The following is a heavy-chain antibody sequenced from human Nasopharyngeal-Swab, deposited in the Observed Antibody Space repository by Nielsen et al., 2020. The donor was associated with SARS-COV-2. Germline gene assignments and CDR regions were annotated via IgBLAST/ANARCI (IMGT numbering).Heavy chain of an antibody. V-gene: IGHV3-9*01. J-gene: IGHJ4*02. CDR2: ISWNSGSI. D-gene: IGHD6-19*01. CDR1: GFTFDDYD. CDR3: AKDGYSSGWYFDY. Sequence: GGSLRLSCAASGFTFDDYDMHWVRQAPGKGLEWVSGISWNSGSIGYADSVKGRFTISRDNAKNSLYLQMNSLRAEDTALYYCAKDGYSSGWYFDYWGQGTLVNVSS.